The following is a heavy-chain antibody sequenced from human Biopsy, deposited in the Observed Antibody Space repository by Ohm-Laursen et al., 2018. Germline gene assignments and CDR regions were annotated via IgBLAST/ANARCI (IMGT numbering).Heavy chain of an antibody. Sequence: SETLSLTCTVSGGSFTGHDWTWIRQPPGKGLEWIGHISHTGYTSYKSSLKSRVTISLDTSRKHFSLTLTSLAAADSAVYYCGRGSDEYGGLYFALWGQGTLVTVSS. CDR1: GGSFTGHD. D-gene: IGHD4-17*01. CDR3: GRGSDEYGGLYFAL. V-gene: IGHV4-59*11. CDR2: ISHTGYT. J-gene: IGHJ4*02.